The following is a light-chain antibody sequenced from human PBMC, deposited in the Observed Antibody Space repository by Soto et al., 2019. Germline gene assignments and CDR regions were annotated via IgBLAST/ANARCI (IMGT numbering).Light chain of an antibody. Sequence: ALTQPASVSGSPGQSITISCTGTSSDVGGYTYVSWYQHHPGKAPKLMIYEVSNRPSGVSNRFSGSKSGNTASLTISGLQAEDEADYYCSSYTSSSTYVFGTGTK. CDR1: SSDVGGYTY. CDR2: EVS. CDR3: SSYTSSSTYV. J-gene: IGLJ1*01. V-gene: IGLV2-14*01.